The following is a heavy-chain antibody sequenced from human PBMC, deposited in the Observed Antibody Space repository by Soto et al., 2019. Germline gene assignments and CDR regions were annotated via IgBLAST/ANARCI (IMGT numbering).Heavy chain of an antibody. V-gene: IGHV4-39*01. Sequence: PSETLSLTCTVSGGSISSSSYYWGWIRQPPGKGLEWIGSIYYSGSTYYNPSLKSRVTISVDTSKNQFSLKLSSVTAADTAVYYCASQTGDGFYYYYYGMDVWGQGTTVTVSS. CDR1: GGSISSSSYY. J-gene: IGHJ6*02. D-gene: IGHD7-27*01. CDR3: ASQTGDGFYYYYYGMDV. CDR2: IYYSGST.